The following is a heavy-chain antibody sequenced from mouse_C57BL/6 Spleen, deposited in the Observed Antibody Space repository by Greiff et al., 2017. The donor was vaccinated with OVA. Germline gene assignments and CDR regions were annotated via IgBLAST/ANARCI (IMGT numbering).Heavy chain of an antibody. V-gene: IGHV1-22*01. CDR2: INPNNGGT. Sequence: EVQLQQSGPELVKPGASVKMSCKASGYTFTDYNMHWVKQSHGKSLEGIGYINPNNGGTSYNQKFKGKATLTVNKSSSTAYMELRSLTSEDSAVYYCAVDWEGYYAMDYWGQGTSVTVSS. J-gene: IGHJ4*01. CDR1: GYTFTDYN. CDR3: AVDWEGYYAMDY. D-gene: IGHD4-1*01.